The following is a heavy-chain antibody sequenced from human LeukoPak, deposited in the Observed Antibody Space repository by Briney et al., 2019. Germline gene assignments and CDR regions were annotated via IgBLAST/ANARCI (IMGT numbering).Heavy chain of an antibody. V-gene: IGHV1-69*04. CDR3: ARVLVPAAIWDYYYYGMDV. CDR1: GGTFSSYA. D-gene: IGHD2-2*02. Sequence: SVKVSCKASGGTFSSYAISWARQAPGQGLEWMGRIIPILGIANYAQKFQGRVTITADKSTSTAYMELSSLRSEDTAVYYCARVLVPAAIWDYYYYGMDVWGQGTTVTVSS. J-gene: IGHJ6*02. CDR2: IIPILGIA.